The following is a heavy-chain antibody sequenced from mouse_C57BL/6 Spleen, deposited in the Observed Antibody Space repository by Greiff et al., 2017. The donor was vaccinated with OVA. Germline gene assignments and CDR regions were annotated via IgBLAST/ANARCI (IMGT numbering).Heavy chain of an antibody. V-gene: IGHV1-61*01. J-gene: IGHJ3*01. CDR3: ARGAY. CDR2: TYPSDSET. Sequence: QVQLKQPGAELVRSRSSVKLSCKASGYTFTSYWLDWVKHTPGQGLEWIGNTYPSDSETHYNQKFKDKATLTVDKSSSTAYMQLSSLTSEDSAVYYCARGAYWGQGTLVTVSA. CDR1: GYTFTSYW.